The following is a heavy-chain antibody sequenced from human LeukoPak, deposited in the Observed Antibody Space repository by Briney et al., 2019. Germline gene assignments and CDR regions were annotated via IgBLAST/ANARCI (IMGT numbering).Heavy chain of an antibody. J-gene: IGHJ6*02. CDR1: GYTFTGYY. Sequence: GASVKVSCKASGYTFTGYYMHWVRQAPGQGLEWMGWINPNSGGTNYEQKFQGRVTMTRDTSISTAYMELSRLRSDDTAVYYCARDGYYGSGSYLVPWRYYYYYYGMDVWGQGTTVTVSS. V-gene: IGHV1-2*02. D-gene: IGHD3-10*01. CDR3: ARDGYYGSGSYLVPWRYYYYYYGMDV. CDR2: INPNSGGT.